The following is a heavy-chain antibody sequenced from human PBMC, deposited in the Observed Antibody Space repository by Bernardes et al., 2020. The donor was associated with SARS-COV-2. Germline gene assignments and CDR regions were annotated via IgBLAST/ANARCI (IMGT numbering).Heavy chain of an antibody. V-gene: IGHV4-4*07. D-gene: IGHD3-22*01. J-gene: IGHJ5*02. CDR2: IYTSGST. CDR1: GGSISSYY. CDR3: ARETYYYVSSGYYYSWFDP. Sequence: SETLSLTCTVSGGSISSYYWSWIRQLAGKGLEWNGRIYTSGSTNYNPSLKSRVTMSVDTSKNQFSLKQSSVTAADTAVDYCARETYYYVSSGYYYSWFDPWGQGTLVTVSS.